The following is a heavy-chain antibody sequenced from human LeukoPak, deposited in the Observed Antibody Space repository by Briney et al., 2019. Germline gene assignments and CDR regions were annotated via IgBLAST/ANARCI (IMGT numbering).Heavy chain of an antibody. Sequence: GGSLRLSCAASGFTFDDYGMTWVRQAPGKGLEWVSGINWSGGSTSYADSVKGRFTISRDNVKNSLHLQMNSLRAEDTALYYCAREGVSYYGSRNDYWGQGTLVTVSS. CDR3: AREGVSYYGSRNDY. CDR1: GFTFDDYG. D-gene: IGHD3-10*01. V-gene: IGHV3-20*04. J-gene: IGHJ4*02. CDR2: INWSGGST.